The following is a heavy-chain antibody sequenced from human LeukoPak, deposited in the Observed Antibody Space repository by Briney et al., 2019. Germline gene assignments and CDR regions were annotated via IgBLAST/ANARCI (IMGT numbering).Heavy chain of an antibody. J-gene: IGHJ4*02. V-gene: IGHV1-18*01. CDR1: GYTFTSYG. CDR3: ARDPGDVLTGYYHFDY. CDR2: ISAYNGNT. Sequence: ASVKVSCKASGYTFTSYGISWVRQAPGQGLEWMGWISAYNGNTNYEQKLQGRVTMTTDTSTSTAYMELRSLRSDDTAVYYCARDPGDVLTGYYHFDYWGQGTLVTVSS. D-gene: IGHD3-9*01.